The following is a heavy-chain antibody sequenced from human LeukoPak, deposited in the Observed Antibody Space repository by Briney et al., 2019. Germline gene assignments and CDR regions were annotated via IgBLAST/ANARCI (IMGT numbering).Heavy chain of an antibody. Sequence: PGRSLRLSCAASGFTFSSYGMHWVRQAPGKGLEWVAVISYDGSNKYYADSVKGRFTISRDNSKNTLYLQMNSLRAEDTAVYYCAKMYCSSTSCYAEGGMDVWGQGTTVTVSS. CDR2: ISYDGSNK. D-gene: IGHD2-2*01. J-gene: IGHJ6*02. V-gene: IGHV3-30*18. CDR3: AKMYCSSTSCYAEGGMDV. CDR1: GFTFSSYG.